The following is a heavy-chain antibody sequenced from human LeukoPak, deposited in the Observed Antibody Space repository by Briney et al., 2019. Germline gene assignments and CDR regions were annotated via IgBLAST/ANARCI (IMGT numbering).Heavy chain of an antibody. CDR3: ARVGVPAAMQELLGFDP. CDR2: IYYSGST. Sequence: PSETLSLTCTVSGGSISSGGYYWSWIRQHPGKGLEWIGYIYYSGSTYYNPSLKSRVTISVDTSKNQFSLKLSSVTAADTAMYYCARVGVPAAMQELLGFDPWGQGTLVTVSS. D-gene: IGHD2-2*01. CDR1: GGSISSGGYY. J-gene: IGHJ5*02. V-gene: IGHV4-31*03.